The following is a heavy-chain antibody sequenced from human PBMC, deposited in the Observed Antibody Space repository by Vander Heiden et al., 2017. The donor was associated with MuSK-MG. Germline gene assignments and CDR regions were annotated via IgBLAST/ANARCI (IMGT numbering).Heavy chain of an antibody. D-gene: IGHD2-2*02. CDR1: GYSISSGYY. J-gene: IGHJ5*02. V-gene: IGHV4-38-2*01. CDR3: ARHIVVVPAAIGYFDP. Sequence: QVQLQESGPGLVKPSETLSLTCAVSGYSISSGYYWGWIRQPPGKGLEWIGSIYHSGSTYYTPSLKSRVTISVDTSKNQFSLKLSSVTAADTAVYYCARHIVVVPAAIGYFDPWGQGTLVTVSS. CDR2: IYHSGST.